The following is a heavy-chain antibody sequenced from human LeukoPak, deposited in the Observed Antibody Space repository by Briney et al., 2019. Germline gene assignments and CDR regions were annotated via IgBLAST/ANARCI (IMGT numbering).Heavy chain of an antibody. CDR3: AKNSLSSRLRYFDY. D-gene: IGHD2/OR15-2a*01. CDR2: ISSSSSTI. Sequence: PGGSLRLSCAASGFTFSSYSMNWVRQAPGKGLEWVSYISSSSSTIYYADSVKGRFTISRDNSKNTLFLQMNSLRAEDTAVYYCAKNSLSSRLRYFDYWGQGTLVTVSS. V-gene: IGHV3-48*01. CDR1: GFTFSSYS. J-gene: IGHJ4*02.